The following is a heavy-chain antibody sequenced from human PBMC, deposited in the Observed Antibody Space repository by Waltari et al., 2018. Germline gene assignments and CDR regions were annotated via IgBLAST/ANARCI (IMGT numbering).Heavy chain of an antibody. D-gene: IGHD3-22*01. CDR2: ISDSGVVT. J-gene: IGHJ4*02. V-gene: IGHV3-23*01. CDR3: ARHLYSIDYLELDN. Sequence: EGHLLESGGGLVQPGGSLRLSCVASGFHFINYAMRWVRQAPGKGLEWVSGISDSGVVTKYADSVKGRFTVSRDNSKNTLYLQLNSLRAEDTAVYYCARHLYSIDYLELDNWGQGTLVTVSS. CDR1: GFHFINYA.